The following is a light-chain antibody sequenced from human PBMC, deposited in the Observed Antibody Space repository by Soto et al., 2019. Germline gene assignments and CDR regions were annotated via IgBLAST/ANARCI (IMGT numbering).Light chain of an antibody. CDR3: QQYGSSPLT. J-gene: IGKJ4*01. V-gene: IGKV3-20*01. CDR2: GAS. Sequence: EIVLTQSPGTLSLSPGERATLSCRASQSVTASYLAWYHQKPGQAPRLRIYGASSRATGIPDRFSGSGSGTDFTLIINRVEPEDFAVYYCQQYGSSPLTFGGGTKVEIK. CDR1: QSVTASY.